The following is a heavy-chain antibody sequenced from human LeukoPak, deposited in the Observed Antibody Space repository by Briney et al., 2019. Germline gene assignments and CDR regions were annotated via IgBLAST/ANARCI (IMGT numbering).Heavy chain of an antibody. V-gene: IGHV3-30*18. CDR3: AKEDLAYCGGDCYPTLDY. J-gene: IGHJ4*02. CDR1: GFTFSSYG. Sequence: GRSLRLSCAASGFTFSSYGMHWVRQAPGKGLEWVAVISYDGSNKYYADSVKGRFTISRDNSKNTLYLQMNSLRAEDTAVYYCAKEDLAYCGGDCYPTLDYWGQGTLVTVSS. CDR2: ISYDGSNK. D-gene: IGHD2-21*02.